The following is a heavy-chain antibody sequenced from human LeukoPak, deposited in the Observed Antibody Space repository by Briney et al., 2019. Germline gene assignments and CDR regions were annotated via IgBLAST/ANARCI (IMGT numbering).Heavy chain of an antibody. D-gene: IGHD2-15*01. Sequence: GGSLRLSCAASGFTFSSYSMNWVRQAPGKGLEWVSYISSSGSTIYYADSVKGRFTISRDNAKNSLYLQMNSLRAEDTAVYYCARDLVVVAASNWFDPWGQGTLVTVSS. CDR3: ARDLVVVAASNWFDP. V-gene: IGHV3-48*04. J-gene: IGHJ5*02. CDR1: GFTFSSYS. CDR2: ISSSGSTI.